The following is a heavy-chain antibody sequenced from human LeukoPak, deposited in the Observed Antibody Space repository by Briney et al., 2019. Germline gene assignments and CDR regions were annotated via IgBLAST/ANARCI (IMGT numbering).Heavy chain of an antibody. CDR3: ARVARRGRYYYYYMDV. Sequence: PSETLSLTCAVYGGSFSGYYWSWIRQPPGKGLEWIGEINHSGSTNYNPSLKSRVTISVDTSKNQFSLKLSSVTAADTAVYYCARVARRGRYYYYYMDVWGKGTTVTVSS. CDR1: GGSFSGYY. J-gene: IGHJ6*03. V-gene: IGHV4-34*01. CDR2: INHSGST. D-gene: IGHD6-6*01.